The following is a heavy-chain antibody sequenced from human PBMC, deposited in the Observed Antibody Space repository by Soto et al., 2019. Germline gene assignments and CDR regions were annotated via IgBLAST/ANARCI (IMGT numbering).Heavy chain of an antibody. CDR2: ISAYNGNT. V-gene: IGHV1-18*01. Sequence: ASVKVSCKASGYTFTGYDISWVRQAPGQGLEWMGWISAYNGNTNHAQKLQGRVTMTTDTSTSTAYMELRSLRSDDTAVYYCAREGGQWELPDDFDYWGQGTLVTVSS. CDR3: AREGGQWELPDDFDY. CDR1: GYTFTGYD. D-gene: IGHD1-26*01. J-gene: IGHJ4*02.